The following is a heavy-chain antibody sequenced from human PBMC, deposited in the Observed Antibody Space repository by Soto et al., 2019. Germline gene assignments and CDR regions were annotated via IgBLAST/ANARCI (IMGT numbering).Heavy chain of an antibody. D-gene: IGHD6-13*01. Sequence: GGPLRLSCSASGFTFSSYAMHWVRQAPGKGLEYVSAISSNGGSTYYADSVKGRFTISRDNSKNTLYLQMSSLRAEDTAVYYCVKDPSSSWYSDWFDPWGQGTLVTVSS. CDR1: GFTFSSYA. CDR3: VKDPSSSWYSDWFDP. J-gene: IGHJ5*02. CDR2: ISSNGGST. V-gene: IGHV3-64D*08.